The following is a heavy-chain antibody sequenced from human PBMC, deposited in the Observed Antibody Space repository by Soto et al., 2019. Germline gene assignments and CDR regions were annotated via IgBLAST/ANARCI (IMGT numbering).Heavy chain of an antibody. J-gene: IGHJ4*02. CDR3: ASWGLVGATYSFDY. CDR2: MNPNSGNT. V-gene: IGHV1-8*01. D-gene: IGHD1-26*01. CDR1: GYTFTSYD. Sequence: QVQLVQSGAEVKKPGASVKVSCKASGYTFTSYDINWVRQATGQGLEWMGWMNPNSGNTGYAQKFQGRVTRTRNTAISTAHMELISLRSEATAVYYCASWGLVGATYSFDYWGQGTLVTVSS.